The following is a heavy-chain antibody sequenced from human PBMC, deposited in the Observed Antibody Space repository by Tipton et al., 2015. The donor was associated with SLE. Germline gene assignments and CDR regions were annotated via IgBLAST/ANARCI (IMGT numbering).Heavy chain of an antibody. CDR1: GYTFTNYG. CDR3: ARRVYYENSGYYFDY. D-gene: IGHD3-22*01. Sequence: QLVQSGAEVKKPGASVKVSCKASGYTFTNYGISWVPQAPGQGLEWMGWISPYNGNTDSAQNLQGRVTMTADTSTTTAYMELRSLRSDDTAVYYCARRVYYENSGYYFDYWGQGTLVTVSS. J-gene: IGHJ4*02. V-gene: IGHV1-18*01. CDR2: ISPYNGNT.